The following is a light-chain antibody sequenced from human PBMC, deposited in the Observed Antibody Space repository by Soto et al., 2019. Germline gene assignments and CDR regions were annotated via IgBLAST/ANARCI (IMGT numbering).Light chain of an antibody. J-gene: IGKJ1*01. CDR2: DAS. Sequence: IQMTQSPSSLSASVGDRVTIICRASHYISDELAWYQQKPGKAPKLLIYDASILQSGVPLRFSGSGSGTKFTLSITSLQPEDSASYYCLQDYRYPWTFGQGTKVDIK. CDR1: HYISDE. V-gene: IGKV1-6*01. CDR3: LQDYRYPWT.